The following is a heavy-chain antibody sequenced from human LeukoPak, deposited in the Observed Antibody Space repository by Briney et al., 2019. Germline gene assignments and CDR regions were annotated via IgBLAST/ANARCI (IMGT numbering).Heavy chain of an antibody. CDR1: GGSISSSSFY. CDR3: ARQATESITMIVMVPPGYFQH. CDR2: IHYSGST. Sequence: SETLSLTCSVSGGSISSSSFYWGWIRQPPGKGLEWIGRIHYSGSTYSNPSLKSRVTISVDTSKNQFSLKLSSVTAADTAVYYCARQATESITMIVMVPPGYFQHWGQGTLVSVSS. J-gene: IGHJ1*01. D-gene: IGHD3-22*01. V-gene: IGHV4-39*07.